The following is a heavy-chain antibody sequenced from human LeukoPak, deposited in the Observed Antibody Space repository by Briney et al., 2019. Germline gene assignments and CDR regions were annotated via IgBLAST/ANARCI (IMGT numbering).Heavy chain of an antibody. CDR1: VYTLTELS. CDR2: FDPEDGET. D-gene: IGHD4-17*01. V-gene: IGHV1-24*01. Sequence: ASVTVSFKVSVYTLTELSMHWVRQAPGKGREWMGGFDPEDGETIYAQKFQGRVTMTEDTSTDTAYMELSSLRSEDTAVYYCATGLMTTVTTEDYWGQGTLVTVSS. CDR3: ATGLMTTVTTEDY. J-gene: IGHJ4*02.